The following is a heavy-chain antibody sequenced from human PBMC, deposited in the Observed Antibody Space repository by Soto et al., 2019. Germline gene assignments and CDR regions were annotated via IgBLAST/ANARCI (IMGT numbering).Heavy chain of an antibody. Sequence: QITLKDSGPTLVKPTQTLTLTCTFSGFSLNTRGVGVGWIRQPPGKALEWLALIYWDDDKRNSPSLNSRLTITKDTSKNQVVLTMTNVDPVDTATYYCAHSIRGLDWFDPWGQGTLVTVSS. CDR2: IYWDDDK. J-gene: IGHJ5*02. CDR1: GFSLNTRGVG. D-gene: IGHD5-12*01. V-gene: IGHV2-5*02. CDR3: AHSIRGLDWFDP.